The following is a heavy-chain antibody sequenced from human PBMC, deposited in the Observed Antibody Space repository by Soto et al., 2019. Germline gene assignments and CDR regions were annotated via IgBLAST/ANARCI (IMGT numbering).Heavy chain of an antibody. D-gene: IGHD3-10*01. CDR3: AREKQLPSSGSFDY. CDR2: IWYDGSNK. V-gene: IGHV3-33*01. J-gene: IGHJ4*02. Sequence: GGSLRLSCAASGFTFSSYGMHWVRQAPGKGLEWVAVIWYDGSNKYYADSVKGRFTISRDNSKNTLYLQMNSLRAENTAVYYCAREKQLPSSGSFDYWGQGTLVSVSS. CDR1: GFTFSSYG.